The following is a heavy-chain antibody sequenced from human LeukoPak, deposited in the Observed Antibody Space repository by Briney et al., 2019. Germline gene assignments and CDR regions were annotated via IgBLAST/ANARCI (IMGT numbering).Heavy chain of an antibody. Sequence: SSETLSLTCTVSGGSISSSSYYWGWIRQPPGKGLEWIGSIYYSGSTYYNPSLKSRVTISVDTSKNRFSLKLSSVTAADTAVYYCAREAYCGGDCYSGFDYWGQGTLVTVSS. V-gene: IGHV4-39*07. CDR1: GGSISSSSYY. J-gene: IGHJ4*02. D-gene: IGHD2-21*02. CDR3: AREAYCGGDCYSGFDY. CDR2: IYYSGST.